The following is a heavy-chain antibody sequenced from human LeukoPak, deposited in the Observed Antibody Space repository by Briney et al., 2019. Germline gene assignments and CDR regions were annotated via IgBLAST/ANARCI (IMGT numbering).Heavy chain of an antibody. CDR1: GFTFRDYW. J-gene: IGHJ4*02. CDR2: IKHDGSET. CDR3: ARDGPGYSFDY. D-gene: IGHD5-18*01. V-gene: IGHV3-7*01. Sequence: GGSLRLSCAASGFTFRDYWMSWVRQAPGKGLEWVANIKHDGSETYYVDSVKGRFTISKDNAKNSLYLQMNSLRAEDTAVYYCARDGPGYSFDYWGQGTLVTVSS.